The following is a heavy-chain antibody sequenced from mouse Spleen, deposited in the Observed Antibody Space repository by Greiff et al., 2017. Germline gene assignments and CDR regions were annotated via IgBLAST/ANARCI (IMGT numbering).Heavy chain of an antibody. CDR1: GYTFTDYN. D-gene: IGHD2-10*01. Sequence: VQLQQSGPELVKPGASVKIPCKASGYTFTDYNMDWVKQSHGKSLEWIGDINPNNGGTIYNQKFKGKATLTVDKSSSTAYMELRSLTSEDTAVYYCARSPYYGNMDWYFDVWGAGTTVTVSS. CDR2: INPNNGGT. CDR3: ARSPYYGNMDWYFDV. V-gene: IGHV1-18*01. J-gene: IGHJ1*01.